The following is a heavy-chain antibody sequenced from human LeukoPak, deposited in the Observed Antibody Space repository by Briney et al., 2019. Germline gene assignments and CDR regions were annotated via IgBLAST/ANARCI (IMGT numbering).Heavy chain of an antibody. CDR3: ARGRLKDYDFWSGYYTPTYYYYYMDV. V-gene: IGHV4-34*01. J-gene: IGHJ6*03. CDR1: GGSFSGYY. Sequence: ASETLSLTCAVYGGSFSGYYWSWIRQPPGKGLEWIGEINHSGSTNYNPSLKSRVTISVDTSKNQFSLKLSSVTAADTAAYYCARGRLKDYDFWSGYYTPTYYYYYMDVWGKGTTVTVSS. CDR2: INHSGST. D-gene: IGHD3-3*01.